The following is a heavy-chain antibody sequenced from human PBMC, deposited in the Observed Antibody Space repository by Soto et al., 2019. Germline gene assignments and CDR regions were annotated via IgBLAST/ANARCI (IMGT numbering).Heavy chain of an antibody. D-gene: IGHD3-10*01. CDR1: GFTFSSYA. CDR2: ISYDGSNK. CDR3: ARSVRSGSFPYYYYAMDV. Sequence: SGFTFSSYAMHWVRQAPGKGLEWVAVISYDGSNKYYADSVKGRFTISRDNSKNTLYLQMNSLRAEDMAVYYCARSVRSGSFPYYYYAMDVWGQGTTVTVSS. J-gene: IGHJ6*02. V-gene: IGHV3-30-3*01.